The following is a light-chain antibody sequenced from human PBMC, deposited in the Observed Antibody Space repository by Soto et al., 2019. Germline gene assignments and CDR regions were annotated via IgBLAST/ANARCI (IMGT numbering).Light chain of an antibody. V-gene: IGKV3-20*01. CDR3: QQYGGSPLYT. CDR1: QSVSSSF. J-gene: IGKJ2*01. CDR2: GAS. Sequence: EIVLTQSPGTLSLSPGERATLSCRASQSVSSSFLAWYRQKPGQAPRLLMYGASTRAPGIPDRFSGSGSGTDFTLTISRVEREDFAVYYCQQYGGSPLYTFGQGTKLEIK.